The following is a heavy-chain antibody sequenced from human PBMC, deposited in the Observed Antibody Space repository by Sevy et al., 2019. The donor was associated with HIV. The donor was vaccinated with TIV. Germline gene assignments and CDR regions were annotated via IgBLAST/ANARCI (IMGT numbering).Heavy chain of an antibody. CDR2: ISTGSSTI. CDR3: ARGSDGYSYGLLDY. CDR1: GFSFSSFS. J-gene: IGHJ4*02. D-gene: IGHD5-18*01. V-gene: IGHV3-48*01. Sequence: GESLKISCAASGFSFSSFSMNWVRQAPGKGQEWVSYISTGSSTIYYADSVKGRFTISRDNAKNSLYLQMNSLRAEDTAVYYCARGSDGYSYGLLDYWGQGTLVTAPQ.